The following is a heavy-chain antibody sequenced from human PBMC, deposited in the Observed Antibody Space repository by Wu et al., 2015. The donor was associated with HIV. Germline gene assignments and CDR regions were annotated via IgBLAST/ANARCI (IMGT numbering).Heavy chain of an antibody. D-gene: IGHD3-16*02. CDR3: ARSYTYYVLRLGSYRQGYFDY. CDR1: GGTFSSYA. J-gene: IGHJ4*02. V-gene: IGHV1-69*05. CDR2: IIPIFGTA. Sequence: QVQLVQSGAEVKKPGSSVKVSCKASGGTFSSYAISWVRQAPGQGLEWMGGIIPIFGTANYAQKFQGRVTITTDESTSTAYMELSSLRSEDTAVYYCARSYTYYVLRLGSYRQGYFDYWGQGTLVTVSS.